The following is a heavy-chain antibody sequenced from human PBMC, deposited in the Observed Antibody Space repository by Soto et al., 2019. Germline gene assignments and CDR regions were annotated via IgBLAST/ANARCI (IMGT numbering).Heavy chain of an antibody. J-gene: IGHJ4*02. CDR1: GFTFSSYG. V-gene: IGHV3-30*18. D-gene: IGHD6-13*01. Sequence: GGSLRLFCAASGFTFSSYGMHWVRQAPGKGLEWVAVISYDGSNKYYADSVKGRFTISRDNSKNTLYLQMNSLRAEDTAVYYCAKEAGAAAGPDYWGQGTLVTVSS. CDR3: AKEAGAAAGPDY. CDR2: ISYDGSNK.